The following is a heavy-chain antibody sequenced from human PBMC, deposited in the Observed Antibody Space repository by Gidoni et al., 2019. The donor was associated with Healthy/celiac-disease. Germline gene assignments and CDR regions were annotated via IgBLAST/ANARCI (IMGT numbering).Heavy chain of an antibody. Sequence: QVTLRESGPALVKPTQTLTLTCTFSGFSLSTSGMCVSWIRQPPGKALEWLARIDWDDDKSYSTSLKTRLTISKDTSKNQVVLTMTNMDPVDTAPYYCARIPDCGGDCYPDYWGQGTLVTVSS. CDR1: GFSLSTSGMC. CDR3: ARIPDCGGDCYPDY. D-gene: IGHD2-21*01. CDR2: IDWDDDK. V-gene: IGHV2-70*15. J-gene: IGHJ4*02.